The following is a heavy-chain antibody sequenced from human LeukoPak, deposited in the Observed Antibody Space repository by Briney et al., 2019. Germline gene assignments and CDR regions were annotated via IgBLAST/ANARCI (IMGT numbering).Heavy chain of an antibody. CDR2: ISSSSSYI. CDR1: GFTFSSYS. CDR3: ARVGPQQLLGFLGY. V-gene: IGHV3-21*01. D-gene: IGHD6-13*01. Sequence: GGSLRLSCAASGFTFSSYSMNWVRQAPGKGLEWVSSISSSSSYIYYADSVKGRFTISRDNAKNSLYLQMNSLRAEDTAVYYCARVGPQQLLGFLGYWGQGTLVTVSS. J-gene: IGHJ4*02.